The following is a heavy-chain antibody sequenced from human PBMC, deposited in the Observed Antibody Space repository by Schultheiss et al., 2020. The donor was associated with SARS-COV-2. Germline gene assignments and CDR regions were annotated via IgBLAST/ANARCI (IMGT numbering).Heavy chain of an antibody. V-gene: IGHV1-46*01. D-gene: IGHD5-24*01. J-gene: IGHJ2*01. CDR1: GYTFTSYY. CDR2: INPSGGST. CDR3: ARAQGRWLQSSRYWYFDL. Sequence: ASVKVSCKASGYTFTSYYMHWVRQAPGQGLEWMGIINPSGGSTSYAQKFQGRVTMTRDTSTSTVYMELSSLRSEDTAVYYCARAQGRWLQSSRYWYFDLWGRGTLVTVSS.